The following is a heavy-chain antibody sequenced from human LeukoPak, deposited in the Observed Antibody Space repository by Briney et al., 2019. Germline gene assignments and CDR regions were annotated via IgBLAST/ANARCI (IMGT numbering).Heavy chain of an antibody. CDR1: GGSISSGGYY. J-gene: IGHJ6*02. V-gene: IGHV4-31*03. CDR3: ARSNYYDSSGYSFRYYYGMDV. D-gene: IGHD3-22*01. CDR2: IYYSGST. Sequence: SETLSLTCTVSGGSISSGGYYWSWIRQHPGKGLEWIGYIYYSGSTYYNPSLKSRVTISVDTSKNQFSLKLSSVTAADTAVYYCARSNYYDSSGYSFRYYYGMDVWGQGTTVTVSS.